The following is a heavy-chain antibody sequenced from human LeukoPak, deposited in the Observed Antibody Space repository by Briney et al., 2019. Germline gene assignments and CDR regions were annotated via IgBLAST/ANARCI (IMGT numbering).Heavy chain of an antibody. CDR2: INSDGSNT. J-gene: IGHJ4*02. D-gene: IGHD1-26*01. Sequence: PSGGSLRLSCAASGFTFSSYWMHWVRQAPGKGLVWVSRINSDGSNTNYADSVKGRFTISRDNAKNTVYLQMNSLRADDTAVYYCTRDRGSYHDFDYWGQGTLVTVSS. CDR3: TRDRGSYHDFDY. V-gene: IGHV3-74*01. CDR1: GFTFSSYW.